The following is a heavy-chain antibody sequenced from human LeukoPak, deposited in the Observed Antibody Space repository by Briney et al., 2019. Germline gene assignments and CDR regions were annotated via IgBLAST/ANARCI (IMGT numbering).Heavy chain of an antibody. CDR1: GGSFSGYY. CDR3: ARHSRDYYNNYGLEV. D-gene: IGHD2-21*01. V-gene: IGHV4-34*01. Sequence: SETLSLTCAVYGGSFSGYYWSWIRQPPGKGLEWIGTIYYSGSTTYNPSLKSRVTISVDTSKNQFSLKLSSVTAADTAVYLCARHSRDYYNNYGLEVWGPGTTVTVS. CDR2: IYYSGST. J-gene: IGHJ6*02.